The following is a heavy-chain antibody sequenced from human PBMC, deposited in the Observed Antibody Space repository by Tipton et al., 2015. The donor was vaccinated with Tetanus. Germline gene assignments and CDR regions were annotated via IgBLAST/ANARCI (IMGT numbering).Heavy chain of an antibody. D-gene: IGHD6-19*01. CDR2: SYSGGGYT. V-gene: IGHV3-23*03. CDR3: AKAPRPLPLAGTPPDDYYYMDV. J-gene: IGHJ6*03. Sequence: SLRLSCAASGFTFNSYAMNWVRQAPGKGLEWVSVSYSGGGYTFYADSLKGRFTTSRDNSKNTLYLQMSSLRAEDTALYYCAKAPRPLPLAGTPPDDYYYMDVWGKGTTVTVSS. CDR1: GFTFNSYA.